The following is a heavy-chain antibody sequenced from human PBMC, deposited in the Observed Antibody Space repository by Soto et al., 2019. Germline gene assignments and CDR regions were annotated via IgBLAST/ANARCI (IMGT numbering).Heavy chain of an antibody. CDR3: ARIQSVAGNFDY. D-gene: IGHD6-19*01. V-gene: IGHV2-26*01. Sequence: QVTLKESGPVLVKPTETLTLTCTVSGFSLSNARMGVSWIRQPPGKALEWLAHIFSNDEKSYSTSLKSRLTISKDPSKRQVVLTITNMDPVDTATYYCARIQSVAGNFDYWGQGTLVTVSS. CDR1: GFSLSNARMG. CDR2: IFSNDEK. J-gene: IGHJ4*02.